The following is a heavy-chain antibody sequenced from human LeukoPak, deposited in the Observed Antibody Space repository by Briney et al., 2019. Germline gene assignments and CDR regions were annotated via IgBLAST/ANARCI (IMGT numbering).Heavy chain of an antibody. CDR1: GFTFSSYG. J-gene: IGHJ6*03. V-gene: IGHV3-23*01. CDR2: ITGGGGST. D-gene: IGHD3-10*01. Sequence: GGSLRLSCAASGFTFSSYGMHWVRQAPGKGLEWVSAITGGGGSTYYTDSVKGRFTISRDNSKNTLFLQMNSLRAEDTAVYYCGKCLWFGESPDVWGKGTTVTISS. CDR3: GKCLWFGESPDV.